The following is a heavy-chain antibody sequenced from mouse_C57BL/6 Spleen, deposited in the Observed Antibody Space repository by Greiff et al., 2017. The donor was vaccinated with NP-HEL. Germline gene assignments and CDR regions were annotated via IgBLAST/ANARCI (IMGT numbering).Heavy chain of an antibody. CDR3: ARYRADWYFDV. CDR2: IDPSDSYT. J-gene: IGHJ1*03. V-gene: IGHV1-69*01. CDR1: GYTFTSYW. Sequence: QVQLKQPGAELVMPGASVKLSCKASGYTFTSYWMHWVKQRPGQGLEWIGEIDPSDSYTNYNQKFKGKSTLTVDKSSSTAYMQLSSLTSEDSAVYYCARYRADWYFDVWGTGTTVTVSS.